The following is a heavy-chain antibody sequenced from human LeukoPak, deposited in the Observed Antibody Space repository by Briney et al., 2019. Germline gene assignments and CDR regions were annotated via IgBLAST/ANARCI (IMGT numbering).Heavy chain of an antibody. Sequence: GGSLRLSCSASRFTFSNYAMTWVRQAPGKGLEWVSAILGGGDTTSYADSVKGRFTISRDNSKNTLYLQMNSLRAEDTAVYYCAKDLVSQRSVGSSEKVDYWGQGTLVTVSS. CDR1: RFTFSNYA. V-gene: IGHV3-23*01. CDR3: AKDLVSQRSVGSSEKVDY. D-gene: IGHD3-10*01. CDR2: ILGGGDTT. J-gene: IGHJ4*02.